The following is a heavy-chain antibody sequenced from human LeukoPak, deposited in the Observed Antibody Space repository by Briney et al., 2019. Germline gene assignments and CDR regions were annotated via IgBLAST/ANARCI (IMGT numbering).Heavy chain of an antibody. CDR2: IYYSGNT. Sequence: SGTLSPTCTVSGGSISTYYWSWIRQSPGKGLEWIGYIYYSGNTNYNPSLKSRVTISIDTSKNQFSLKLSSVTAADTAVYYCARVGYSYGFDYWGQGNLVTVSS. V-gene: IGHV4-59*08. D-gene: IGHD5-18*01. J-gene: IGHJ4*02. CDR1: GGSISTYY. CDR3: ARVGYSYGFDY.